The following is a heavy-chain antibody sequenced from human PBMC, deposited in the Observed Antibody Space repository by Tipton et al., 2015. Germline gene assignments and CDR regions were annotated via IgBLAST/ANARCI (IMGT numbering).Heavy chain of an antibody. D-gene: IGHD3-10*01. V-gene: IGHV4-31*03. J-gene: IGHJ4*02. Sequence: TLSLTCTVSGGSISGAYNYWSWIRQHPTKGLEWIGYIFYSGSTNYNPSLKSRVTISLDTSKNQFSLRLSSVTAADTAVYFCARVLLWFGHYYFDYWGPGTLVTVSS. CDR2: IFYSGST. CDR3: ARVLLWFGHYYFDY. CDR1: GGSISGAYNY.